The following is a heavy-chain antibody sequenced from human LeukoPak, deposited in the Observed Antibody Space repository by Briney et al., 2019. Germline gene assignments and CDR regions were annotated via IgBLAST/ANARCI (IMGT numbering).Heavy chain of an antibody. CDR1: GFTFSSYA. CDR3: AKGHSSTSSISNFAGDY. CDR2: ISGSGGST. D-gene: IGHD2-2*01. V-gene: IGHV3-23*01. Sequence: GGSLRLSCAASGFTFSSYAMSWVRQAPGKGLEWVSAISGSGGSTYYADSVKGRFTISRDNSKNTLYLQMNSLRAEDTAVYYCAKGHSSTSSISNFAGDYWGQGTLVTVSS. J-gene: IGHJ4*02.